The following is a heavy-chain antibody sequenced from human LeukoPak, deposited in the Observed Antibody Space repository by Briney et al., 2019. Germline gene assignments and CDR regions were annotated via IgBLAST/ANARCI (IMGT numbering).Heavy chain of an antibody. CDR2: IIPIFGTA. D-gene: IGHD5-18*01. V-gene: IGHV1-69*05. CDR1: GGTFSSYA. J-gene: IGHJ4*02. Sequence: GASVKVSCKASGGTFSSYAISWVRQAPGQGLEWMGGIIPIFGTANYAQNFQGRVTMTRDTSTSTVYMELSSLRSEDTAVYYCAREIGPRQLHLWGSAFDYWGQGTLVTVSS. CDR3: AREIGPRQLHLWGSAFDY.